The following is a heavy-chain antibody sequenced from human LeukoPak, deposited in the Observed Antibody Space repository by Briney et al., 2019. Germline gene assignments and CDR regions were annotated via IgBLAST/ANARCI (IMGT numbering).Heavy chain of an antibody. Sequence: SQTLSLTCAISGDSVSSNSAAWNWIRQSPSRGLEWLGRTYYRSTWYNDYAVSVKSRITINPDTSKNQFSLQLNSVTPEDTAVYYCARALTSYDILTGYRTNPFDYWGQGTLVTVSS. V-gene: IGHV6-1*01. J-gene: IGHJ4*02. CDR3: ARALTSYDILTGYRTNPFDY. CDR2: TYYRSTWYN. D-gene: IGHD3-9*01. CDR1: GDSVSSNSAA.